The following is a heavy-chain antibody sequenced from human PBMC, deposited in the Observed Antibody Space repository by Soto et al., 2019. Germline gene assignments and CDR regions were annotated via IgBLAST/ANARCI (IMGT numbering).Heavy chain of an antibody. CDR3: AGGYSRFYSTWETDY. V-gene: IGHV1-18*01. D-gene: IGHD3-10*01. CDR2: ISAYNGNT. J-gene: IGHJ4*02. CDR1: DYTFTSYG. Sequence: QVQLMQSGAEVKKPGASVKVSCKASDYTFTSYGIAWVRQAPGQELEWMGWISAYNGNTDYAQRFQGRVNMTTDACTRTADMELRSLRNDDTAVYYRAGGYSRFYSTWETDYWGQGTLVTVS.